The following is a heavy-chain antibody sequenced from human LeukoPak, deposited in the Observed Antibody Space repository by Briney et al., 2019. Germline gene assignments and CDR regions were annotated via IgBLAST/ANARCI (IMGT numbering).Heavy chain of an antibody. V-gene: IGHV5-51*01. CDR2: IYPGDSDT. CDR1: GYSFTSYW. CDR3: ARSPLLAGDAFDI. Sequence: GESLKISCKGSGYSFTSYWIGWVRQMPGKGLEWMGIIYPGDSDTRYSPSFQGQVTISADKSISTAYLRWSSLKASDTAMYYCARSPLLAGDAFDIWGQGTMVTVSS. J-gene: IGHJ3*02.